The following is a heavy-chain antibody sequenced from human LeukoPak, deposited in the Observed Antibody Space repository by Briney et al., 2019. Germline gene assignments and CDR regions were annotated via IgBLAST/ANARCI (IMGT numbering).Heavy chain of an antibody. J-gene: IGHJ4*02. V-gene: IGHV3-48*03. CDR2: ISNSGNTI. CDR1: GFTFSSYE. D-gene: IGHD1-1*01. Sequence: PGGSLRLSCAAFGFTFSSYEMNWVRQAPGKGLEWVSYISNSGNTIFYADSVKGRFTISRDNGKNSLYLQMNSLRAEDTAVYYCARVFSNPTGNDYWGQGTLVTVSS. CDR3: ARVFSNPTGNDY.